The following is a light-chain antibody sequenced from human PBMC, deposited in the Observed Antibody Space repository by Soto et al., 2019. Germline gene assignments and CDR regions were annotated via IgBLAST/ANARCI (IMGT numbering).Light chain of an antibody. CDR2: GAS. Sequence: EIVLTQSPGTLSLSPGERATLSCRASQSVSSSYLAWYQQKRGQAPRLRIYGASSRATGIPDRFSGSGSGIDFTLPSSRLEPEDFGVYCCQQYGSSPQTFGEGTKTEIK. V-gene: IGKV3-20*01. J-gene: IGKJ1*01. CDR1: QSVSSSY. CDR3: QQYGSSPQT.